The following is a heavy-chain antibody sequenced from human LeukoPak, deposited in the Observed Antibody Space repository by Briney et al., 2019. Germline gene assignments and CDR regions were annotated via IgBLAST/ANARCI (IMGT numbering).Heavy chain of an antibody. V-gene: IGHV4-59*01. CDR1: GGSISSYY. CDR2: IYYSGST. D-gene: IGHD2-2*01. CDR3: ARFGAMPYYFDY. J-gene: IGHJ4*02. Sequence: PSETLSLTCTVSGGSISSYYWSWIRQPPGKGLEWIGYIYYSGSTNYNPSLKSRVTISVDTSKNQFSLKLSSVTAADTAVYYCARFGAMPYYFDYWGQGTLVTVSS.